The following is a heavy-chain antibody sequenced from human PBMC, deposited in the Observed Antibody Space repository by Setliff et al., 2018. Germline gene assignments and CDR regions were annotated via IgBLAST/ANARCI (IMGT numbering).Heavy chain of an antibody. V-gene: IGHV1-18*01. J-gene: IGHJ5*02. Sequence: ASVKVSCKASGYTFSNYGVTWVRQAPGQGLEWMGWVTIYNGNTKYAQNLQGRLTLTTDISTSTAYMELGSLTTDDTAVYYCARVGPSNWGIRGYNWLDPWGQGTLVTVSS. CDR3: ARVGPSNWGIRGYNWLDP. CDR2: VTIYNGNT. CDR1: GYTFSNYG. D-gene: IGHD6-13*01.